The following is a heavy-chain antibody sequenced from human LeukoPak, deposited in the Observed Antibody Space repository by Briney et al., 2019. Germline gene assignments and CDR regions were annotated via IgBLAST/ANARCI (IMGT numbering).Heavy chain of an antibody. CDR2: IYHSGST. D-gene: IGHD2-2*02. CDR3: ARGRRLPAAIRYYYYGMDV. V-gene: IGHV4-30-2*01. J-gene: IGHJ6*02. Sequence: KASQTLSLTCAVSGGSISSGGYSWSWIRQPPGKGLEWIGYIYHSGSTYYNPSLKSRVTISVDTSKNQFSLKLSSVTAADTAVYYCARGRRLPAAIRYYYYGMDVWGQGTTVTVSS. CDR1: GGSISSGGYS.